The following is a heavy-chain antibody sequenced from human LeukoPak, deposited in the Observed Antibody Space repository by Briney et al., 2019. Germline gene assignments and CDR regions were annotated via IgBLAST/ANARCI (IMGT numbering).Heavy chain of an antibody. J-gene: IGHJ4*02. Sequence: GRSLRLSCAASGFTFSSYGMHWVRQAPGKGLEWVAVISYDGSNKYYADSVKGRFTISRDNSKNTLYLQMNSLRAEDKAVYYCAKGSPFDYWGQGTLVTVSS. CDR2: ISYDGSNK. CDR3: AKGSPFDY. V-gene: IGHV3-30*18. CDR1: GFTFSSYG. D-gene: IGHD1-26*01.